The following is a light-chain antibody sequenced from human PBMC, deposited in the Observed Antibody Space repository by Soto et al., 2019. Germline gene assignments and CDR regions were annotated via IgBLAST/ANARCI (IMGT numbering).Light chain of an antibody. CDR2: TAS. CDR3: HQANSFPYT. CDR1: QDISRW. J-gene: IGKJ2*01. V-gene: IGKV1-12*01. Sequence: DIQMTQSPSSVSASVGDRVTITCRASQDISRWLAWYQQRPGKAPKLLIYTASSLQSGVPSRFSGSGSGTDFTLTISSLQPEDFATYYCHQANSFPYTFGQGTKLEIK.